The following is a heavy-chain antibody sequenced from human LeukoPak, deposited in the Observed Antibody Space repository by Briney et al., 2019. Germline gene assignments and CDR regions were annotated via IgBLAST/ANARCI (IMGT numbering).Heavy chain of an antibody. CDR3: AGDGSEWQLLLDS. D-gene: IGHD1-26*01. J-gene: IGHJ4*02. V-gene: IGHV1-3*01. CDR1: GYTFTSYA. CDR2: INAGTGNT. Sequence: GASVKVSCKASGYTFTSYAIHWVRQAPGQSLEWMGWINAGTGNTKYSQKFQGRVTITRDTSASTAYMELSTLRSEDTAVYYCAGDGSEWQLLLDSWGQGTLVTVSS.